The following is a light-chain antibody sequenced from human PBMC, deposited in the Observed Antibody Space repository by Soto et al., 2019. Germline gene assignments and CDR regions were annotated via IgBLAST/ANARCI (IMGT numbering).Light chain of an antibody. V-gene: IGLV1-40*01. CDR1: SSNIGAGYD. CDR2: GNS. CDR3: QSYDSSLSGYV. Sequence: QSVLTQPPSVSGAPGQRVTISCTGSSSNIGAGYDVHWYQQLPGTAPKLLIYGNSNRPSGVPDRFSGSKSGTLASLAITGLQAEDEADYYYQSYDSSLSGYVFGTGTKVTVL. J-gene: IGLJ1*01.